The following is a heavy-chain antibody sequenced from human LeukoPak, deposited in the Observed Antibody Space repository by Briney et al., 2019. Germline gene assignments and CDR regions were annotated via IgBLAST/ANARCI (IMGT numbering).Heavy chain of an antibody. D-gene: IGHD5-18*01. CDR3: AKDTVRGYRYGQFDY. J-gene: IGHJ4*02. V-gene: IGHV3-23*01. Sequence: PGGSLRLSCAASGFTFSSYAMSWVRQAPGKGLEWVSAISGSGGSTYYADSVKGRFTISRDNSKNTLYLQMNSLRAEDTAVYYCAKDTVRGYRYGQFDYWGQGTLVTVSS. CDR2: ISGSGGST. CDR1: GFTFSSYA.